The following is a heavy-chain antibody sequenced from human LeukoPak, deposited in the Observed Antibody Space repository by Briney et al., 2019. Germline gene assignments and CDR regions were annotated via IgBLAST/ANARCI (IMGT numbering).Heavy chain of an antibody. CDR3: ARDTTEAIGGLDY. CDR1: GGSISSYY. Sequence: SETLSLTCTVSGGSISSYYWSWIRQPPGKGLEWIGYIYYSGSTYYNPSLKSRVTISVDTSKNQFSLKLSSVTAADTAVYYCARDTTEAIGGLDYWGQGTLVTVSS. D-gene: IGHD1-1*01. CDR2: IYYSGST. J-gene: IGHJ4*02. V-gene: IGHV4-59*12.